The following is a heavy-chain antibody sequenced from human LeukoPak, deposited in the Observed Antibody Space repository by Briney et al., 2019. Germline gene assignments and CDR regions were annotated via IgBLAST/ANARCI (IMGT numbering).Heavy chain of an antibody. J-gene: IGHJ5*02. D-gene: IGHD6-13*01. V-gene: IGHV4-4*02. Sequence: SGTLSLTCAVSGGSISRSNWWSWVRQPPGKGLEWIGEINHSGSTNYNPSLKSRVTISVETSRKQISLRLSSVTAADTAVYYCARKGGGQLVNTRRWFDPWGQGTLVTVSS. CDR3: ARKGGGQLVNTRRWFDP. CDR1: GGSISRSNW. CDR2: INHSGST.